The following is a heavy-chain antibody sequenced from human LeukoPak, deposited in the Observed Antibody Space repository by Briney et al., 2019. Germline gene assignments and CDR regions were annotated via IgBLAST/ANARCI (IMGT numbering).Heavy chain of an antibody. Sequence: GGSLRLSCAASGFTFSSYAMSWVRQAPGKGLEWVSAISGSGGSTYYADPVKGRFTISRDNSKNTLYLQMNSLRAEDTAVYYCATRYCSGGSCYAFDYWGQGTLVTVSS. J-gene: IGHJ4*02. CDR1: GFTFSSYA. CDR3: ATRYCSGGSCYAFDY. V-gene: IGHV3-23*01. CDR2: ISGSGGST. D-gene: IGHD2-15*01.